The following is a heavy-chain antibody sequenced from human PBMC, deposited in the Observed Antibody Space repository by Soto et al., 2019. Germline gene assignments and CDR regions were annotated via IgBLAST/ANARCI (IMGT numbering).Heavy chain of an antibody. Sequence: SETLSLTCSVSGGSISSNYWTWIRQPPGKGLEWIGYVYNSGSTNYNPSLKSRVTISEDTSKSQFSLKVNSMTAADTAVYYCARYRREAVAGYTLDNWGQGILVTAPQ. CDR3: ARYRREAVAGYTLDN. V-gene: IGHV4-59*01. D-gene: IGHD6-13*01. CDR2: VYNSGST. CDR1: GGSISSNY. J-gene: IGHJ4*02.